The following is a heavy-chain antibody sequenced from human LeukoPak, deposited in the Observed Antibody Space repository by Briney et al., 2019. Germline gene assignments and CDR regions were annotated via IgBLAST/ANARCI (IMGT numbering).Heavy chain of an antibody. Sequence: SVKVSCKASGGTFSSYAISWVRQAPGQGVEWMGGIIPIFGTANYAQKFQGRVTITTDESTSTAYMELSSLRSEDTAVYYCASSPRGYSYGTYFDYWGQGTLVTVSS. D-gene: IGHD5-18*01. CDR1: GGTFSSYA. CDR3: ASSPRGYSYGTYFDY. J-gene: IGHJ4*02. V-gene: IGHV1-69*05. CDR2: IIPIFGTA.